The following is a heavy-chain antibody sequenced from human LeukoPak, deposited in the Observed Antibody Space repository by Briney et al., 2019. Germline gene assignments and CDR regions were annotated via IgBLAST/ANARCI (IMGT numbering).Heavy chain of an antibody. V-gene: IGHV1-8*01. D-gene: IGHD3-10*01. Sequence: GASVKVSCKASGYTFTSYDINWVRQATGQGLEWMGWMNPNSGNTGYAQKFQGRVTMTRNTSISAAYMELSSLRSEDTAVYYCARAQALWFGEPLDPWGQGTLVTVSS. CDR3: ARAQALWFGEPLDP. CDR1: GYTFTSYD. J-gene: IGHJ5*02. CDR2: MNPNSGNT.